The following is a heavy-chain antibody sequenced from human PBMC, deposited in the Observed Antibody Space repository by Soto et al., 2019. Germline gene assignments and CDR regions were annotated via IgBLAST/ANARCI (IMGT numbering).Heavy chain of an antibody. V-gene: IGHV5-51*01. D-gene: IGHD3-10*01. J-gene: IGHJ4*02. Sequence: PGDSLNISCKSSGYSFITNLIFFVRQMPGKGLEWVCFIYPVNSDTRYSPSFQGQVTISADRSIRTAYLKWSGLKASETAIYYCAKNYHKPMENEKWGKGNLVTVSS. CDR3: AKNYHKPMENEK. CDR1: GYSFITNL. CDR2: IYPVNSDT.